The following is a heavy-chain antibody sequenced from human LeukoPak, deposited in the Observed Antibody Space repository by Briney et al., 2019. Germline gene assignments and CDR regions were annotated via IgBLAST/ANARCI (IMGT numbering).Heavy chain of an antibody. CDR1: DDSITMYY. CDR2: VDDTGST. V-gene: IGHV4-59*01. J-gene: IGHJ6*03. CDR3: ARGRVSSSTWYSTYYYYFYMDV. Sequence: SETLSLTCSVSDDSITMYYWTWIRQPPGKGLEWIGYVDDTGSTNFNPSLNGRVSISRDTSKNLFSLRLRSVTAADTAVYFCARGRVSSSTWYSTYYYYFYMDVWGKGTTVTVSS. D-gene: IGHD4-11*01.